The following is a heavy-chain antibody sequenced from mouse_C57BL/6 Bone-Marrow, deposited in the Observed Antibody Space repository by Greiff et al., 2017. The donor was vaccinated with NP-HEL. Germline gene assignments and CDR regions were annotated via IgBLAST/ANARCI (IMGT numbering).Heavy chain of an antibody. V-gene: IGHV1-22*01. CDR3: ARPEIYYDYDGDY. CDR2: INPNNGGT. D-gene: IGHD2-4*01. J-gene: IGHJ2*01. CDR1: GYTFTDYN. Sequence: VQLQQSGPELVKPGASVKMSCKASGYTFTDYNMHWVKQSHGKSLEWIAYINPNNGGTSYNQKFKGKATLTVNKSSSTAYMELRSLTSEDSAVYYCARPEIYYDYDGDYWGQGTTLTVSS.